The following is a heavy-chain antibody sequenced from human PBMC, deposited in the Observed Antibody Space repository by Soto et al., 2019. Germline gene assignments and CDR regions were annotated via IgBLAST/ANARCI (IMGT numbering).Heavy chain of an antibody. J-gene: IGHJ5*02. CDR2: VFHTGTT. V-gene: IGHV4-4*02. CDR1: GDSVSSPYY. Sequence: QVQLQESGPGLVKPSGTVSLTCAVSGDSVSSPYYWCWVRQPPGKGLEWIGEVFHTGTTSYNPSLRSRVTISMDKSFNQFSLDLSSVTAADTAVYYCARSAGWYAIHAWGPGTLVIVSS. CDR3: ARSAGWYAIHA. D-gene: IGHD6-19*01.